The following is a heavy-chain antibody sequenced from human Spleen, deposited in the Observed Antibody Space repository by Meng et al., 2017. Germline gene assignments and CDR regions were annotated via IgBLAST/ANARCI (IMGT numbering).Heavy chain of an antibody. V-gene: IGHV5-51*01. CDR3: ARRPSAEAAGLD. J-gene: IGHJ4*02. Sequence: KVSCKGSGYSFTSYWIGWVRQMPGKGLEWMGIIYPGDSDTRYSPSFQGQVTSSAYKSISTAYLQWSSLKASAAAIFYCARRPSAEAAGLDWGQGTLVTVSS. CDR2: IYPGDSDT. CDR1: GYSFTSYW. D-gene: IGHD6-13*01.